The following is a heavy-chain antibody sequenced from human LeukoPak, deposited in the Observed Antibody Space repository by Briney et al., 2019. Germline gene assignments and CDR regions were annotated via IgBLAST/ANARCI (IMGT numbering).Heavy chain of an antibody. D-gene: IGHD1-26*01. V-gene: IGHV3-7*01. CDR2: IKQDGSEK. CDR3: ARDRSWSSGSTMGHFDY. Sequence: PGGSLRLSCAASGFTFSSYAMHWVRQAPGKGLEWVANIKQDGSEKYYVDSVKGRFTISRDNARNSLYLQMNSLRAEDTAVYYCARDRSWSSGSTMGHFDYWGQGILVTVSS. CDR1: GFTFSSYA. J-gene: IGHJ4*02.